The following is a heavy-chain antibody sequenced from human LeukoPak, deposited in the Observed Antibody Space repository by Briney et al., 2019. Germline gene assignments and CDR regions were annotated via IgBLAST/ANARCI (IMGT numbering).Heavy chain of an antibody. CDR3: ARGGYYGSGNDFRFDP. CDR1: GDSISSYY. J-gene: IGHJ5*02. V-gene: IGHV4-59*01. D-gene: IGHD3-10*01. CDR2: IYYSGST. Sequence: SETLSLTCTVSGDSISSYYWSWIRQPPGKGLEWIGYIYYSGSTNYKPSLKSRVTISVDTSKNQFSLRLSSVTAADTAVYYCARGGYYGSGNDFRFDPWGQGTLVTVSS.